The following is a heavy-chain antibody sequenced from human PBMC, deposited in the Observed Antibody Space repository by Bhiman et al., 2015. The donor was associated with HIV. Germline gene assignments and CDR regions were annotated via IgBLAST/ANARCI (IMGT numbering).Heavy chain of an antibody. V-gene: IGHV3-30-3*01. J-gene: IGHJ4*02. Sequence: QVQLVESGGGVVQPGRSLRLSCAASGFAFSNYAIHWVRQAPGKGLEWVAVISFDGSNKYYADSVRGRFTISRDNSKNTLYLQMNSLRAEDTAVYYCARVFHYGSGTYYKTSLDYWGQGTLVTVSS. CDR3: ARVFHYGSGTYYKTSLDY. D-gene: IGHD3-10*01. CDR2: ISFDGSNK. CDR1: GFAFSNYA.